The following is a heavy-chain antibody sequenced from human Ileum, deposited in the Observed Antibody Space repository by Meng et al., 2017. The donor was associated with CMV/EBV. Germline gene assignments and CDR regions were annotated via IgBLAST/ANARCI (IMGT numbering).Heavy chain of an antibody. CDR2: RYNRSKGYN. CDR3: ARGSARRLGY. V-gene: IGHV6-1*02. Sequence: QVQLPQAVPGLLMAKPSHTLTGAISGDSVSINSATWNWIRKRPSTGMGWLGSRYNRSKGYNDYAASLESRLTITPDTSNNQFSLKLTSVTPADTAVYYCARGSARRLGYWGQGTLVTVSS. CDR1: GDSVSINSAT. D-gene: IGHD1-1*01. J-gene: IGHJ4*02.